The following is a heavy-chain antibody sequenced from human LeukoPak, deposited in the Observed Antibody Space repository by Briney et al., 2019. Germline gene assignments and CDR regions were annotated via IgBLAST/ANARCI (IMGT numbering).Heavy chain of an antibody. CDR3: ARTLYSSANL. CDR1: GFTVSNNY. V-gene: IGHV3-66*01. D-gene: IGHD6-25*01. J-gene: IGHJ4*02. Sequence: PGGSLRLSCAASGFTVSNNYMSWVRQAPGKGLEWVSVIYSDDATKYAESVKDRFIISRDTSENTLYLQMNSLRAEDTAVYFCARTLYSSANLRGQGTPVTVSS. CDR2: IYSDDAT.